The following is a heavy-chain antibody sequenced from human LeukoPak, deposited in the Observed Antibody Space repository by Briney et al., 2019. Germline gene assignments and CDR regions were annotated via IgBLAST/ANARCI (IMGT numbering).Heavy chain of an antibody. Sequence: GGSLRLSCAASGFTFSSYGMHWVRQAPGKGLEWVAVISYDGSNKYYADSVKGRFTISRDNSKNTLYLQMNSLRAEDAAVYYCAKDSSPPEDYDWSDFDYWGQGTLVTVSS. J-gene: IGHJ4*02. V-gene: IGHV3-30*18. CDR2: ISYDGSNK. CDR3: AKDSSPPEDYDWSDFDY. CDR1: GFTFSSYG. D-gene: IGHD5-12*01.